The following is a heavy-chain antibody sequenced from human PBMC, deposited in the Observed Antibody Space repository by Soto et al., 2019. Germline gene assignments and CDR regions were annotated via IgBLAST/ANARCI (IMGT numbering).Heavy chain of an antibody. CDR2: IHPGDSDT. CDR1: GYSVTSYW. CDR3: ARPDYYDSSGYPFDI. D-gene: IGHD3-22*01. V-gene: IGHV5-51*01. J-gene: IGHJ3*02. Sequence: GESLKISCKGSGYSVTSYWIGWVRQMPGKGLEWMGIIHPGDSDTRYSPSFQGQVTISADKSISTAYLQWSSLKASDTAMYYCARPDYYDSSGYPFDIWGQGTMVTVSS.